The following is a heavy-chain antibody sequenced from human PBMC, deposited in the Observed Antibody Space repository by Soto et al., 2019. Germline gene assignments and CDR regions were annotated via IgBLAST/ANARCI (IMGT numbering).Heavy chain of an antibody. CDR2: IYYSGST. D-gene: IGHD6-19*01. Sequence: SETLSLTCTVSGGSISSGDYYWSWIRQPPGKGLEWIGYIYYSGSTYYNPSLKSRVTISVDTSKNQFSLKLSSVTAADTAVYYCAYSSGWYSAYYFDYWGQGTLVTVSS. J-gene: IGHJ4*02. CDR1: GGSISSGDYY. V-gene: IGHV4-30-4*01. CDR3: AYSSGWYSAYYFDY.